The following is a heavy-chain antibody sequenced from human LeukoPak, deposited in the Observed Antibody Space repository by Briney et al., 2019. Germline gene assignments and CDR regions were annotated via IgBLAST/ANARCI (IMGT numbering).Heavy chain of an antibody. V-gene: IGHV4-39*01. Sequence: SETLSLTCTVSGGYISSYNHYWGWIRQPPGKGLEWIGSVYYTGSTYYNPSLSSRVTVSVGTSKNQFSLKLSSVTAADTAVYYCARAVPSIAAAGNFDYWGQGTLVTVSS. CDR2: VYYTGST. J-gene: IGHJ4*02. CDR3: ARAVPSIAAAGNFDY. D-gene: IGHD6-13*01. CDR1: GGYISSYNHY.